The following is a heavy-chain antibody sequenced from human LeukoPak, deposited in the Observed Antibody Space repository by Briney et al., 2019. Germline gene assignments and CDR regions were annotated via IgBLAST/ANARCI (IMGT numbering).Heavy chain of an antibody. Sequence: GGSLRLSCAASGFTFSSSWILWVRQAPGKGLAWVSRIKTDGSGGSTTSYADSVKGRFTISRDNAKNTLFLQMNSLRAEDTAVYYCAKERAGAGEYWGQGTLVTVSA. CDR2: IKTDGSGGSTT. D-gene: IGHD6-13*01. J-gene: IGHJ4*02. CDR1: GFTFSSSW. V-gene: IGHV3-74*01. CDR3: AKERAGAGEY.